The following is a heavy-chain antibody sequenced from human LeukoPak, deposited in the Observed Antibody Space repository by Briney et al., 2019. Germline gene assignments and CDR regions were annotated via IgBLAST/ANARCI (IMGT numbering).Heavy chain of an antibody. V-gene: IGHV4-34*01. D-gene: IGHD3/OR15-3a*01. CDR2: INHSGST. Sequence: PSETLSLTCAVSGGSFSGYYWSWIRHPPGKGLEWIGEINHSGSTNYNPSLMTRVTISVATSKNQFSLKISSVTAAGTPRYYSAGMDYLDAFDIWGEGTMLTVSS. CDR3: AGMDYLDAFDI. CDR1: GGSFSGYY. J-gene: IGHJ3*02.